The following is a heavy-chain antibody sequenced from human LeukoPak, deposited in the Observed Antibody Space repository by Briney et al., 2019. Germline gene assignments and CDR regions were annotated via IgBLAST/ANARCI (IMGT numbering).Heavy chain of an antibody. D-gene: IGHD4/OR15-4a*01. V-gene: IGHV3-30*02. CDR1: GFTFGGSG. CDR3: ARRAGAYSHPYDY. CDR2: IRYDGSDK. Sequence: GGSLRLSCAASGFTFGGSGMHWVRQAPGKGLEWVAFIRYDGSDKHYADSVKGRFTISRDNSKNTLYLQMNSLRAEDTAVYYCARRAGAYSHPYDYWGQGTLVTVSS. J-gene: IGHJ4*02.